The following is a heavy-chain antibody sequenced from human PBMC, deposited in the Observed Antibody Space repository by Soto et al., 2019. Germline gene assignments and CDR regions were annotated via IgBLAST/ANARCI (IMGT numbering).Heavy chain of an antibody. Sequence: PSETLSLTCAVYAGSFSHYYWNWIRQSPGKGLEWIGKIKHRGSSNYNQSLRSRVSISVDMSKNQFSLRLTSVTAADTAVYYCARGWSSDWQVALDIWVQGTMVTVSS. CDR2: IKHRGSS. J-gene: IGHJ3*02. V-gene: IGHV4-34*01. D-gene: IGHD6-19*01. CDR1: AGSFSHYY. CDR3: ARGWSSDWQVALDI.